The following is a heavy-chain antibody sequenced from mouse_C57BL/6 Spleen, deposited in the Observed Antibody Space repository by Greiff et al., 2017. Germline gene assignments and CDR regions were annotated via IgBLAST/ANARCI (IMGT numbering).Heavy chain of an antibody. CDR3: AKNRGSTDRYFDV. CDR1: GFSLTSYG. CDR2: LWRGGST. Sequence: VQRVESGPGLVQPSQSLSITCTVSGFSLTSYGVHWVRQSPGKGLAWLGVLWRGGSTDYNAAFMSRLSITKDNSKSQVFFKMNSLQADDTAIYYCAKNRGSTDRYFDVWGTGTTVTVSA. J-gene: IGHJ1*03. D-gene: IGHD1-1*01. V-gene: IGHV2-5*01.